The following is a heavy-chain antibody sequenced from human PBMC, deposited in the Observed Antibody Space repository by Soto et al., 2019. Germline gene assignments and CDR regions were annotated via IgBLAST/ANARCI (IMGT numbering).Heavy chain of an antibody. V-gene: IGHV1-3*01. CDR3: ARDLGGSSGDY. D-gene: IGHD1-26*01. CDR1: GYTFTSYA. J-gene: IGHJ4*02. Sequence: QVQLVQSGAEVKKPGASVKVSCKASGYTFTSYAMHWVRQAPGQRLEWMGWINAGNGNTKYSQKFQGRVTITRDTSASTASMELSSLRSEDTAVYYCARDLGGSSGDYWGQGTLVTVSS. CDR2: INAGNGNT.